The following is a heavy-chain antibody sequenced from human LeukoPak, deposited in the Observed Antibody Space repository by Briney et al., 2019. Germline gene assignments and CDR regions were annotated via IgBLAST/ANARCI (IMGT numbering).Heavy chain of an antibody. CDR2: INPHSGGT. CDR3: ARDKDFVVVVPATDAFDI. V-gene: IGHV1-2*02. D-gene: IGHD2-15*01. CDR1: GYTFTNYY. J-gene: IGHJ3*02. Sequence: ASVKVSCKASGYTFTNYYIHWVRQAPGQGLEWIGRINPHSGGTNYAQKLQGRVTMTRDTSISTAYMELSSLRSDDTAVYYCARDKDFVVVVPATDAFDIWGQGTMVTVSS.